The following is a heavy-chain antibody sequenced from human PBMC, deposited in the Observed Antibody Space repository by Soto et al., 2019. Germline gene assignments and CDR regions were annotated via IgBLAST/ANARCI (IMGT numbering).Heavy chain of an antibody. Sequence: KPSETLSLTCTVSGGSISSGGYYWSWIRQHPGKGLEWIGYIYYSGSTYYNPSLKSRVTISVDTSKNQFSLKLSSVTAADTAVYYCARARGQGATVFSRDYYYYYGMDVWGQGTTVTVSS. D-gene: IGHD4-4*01. CDR3: ARARGQGATVFSRDYYYYYGMDV. V-gene: IGHV4-31*03. CDR2: IYYSGST. J-gene: IGHJ6*02. CDR1: GGSISSGGYY.